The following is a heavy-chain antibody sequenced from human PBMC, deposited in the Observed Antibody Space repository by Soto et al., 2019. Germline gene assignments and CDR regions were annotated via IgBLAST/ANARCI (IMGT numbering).Heavy chain of an antibody. CDR1: GGSISSAGYY. J-gene: IGHJ5*02. V-gene: IGHV4-31*03. D-gene: IGHD3-3*01. Sequence: TLSLACTVSGGSISSAGYYWSLIRQHPGKGLEWIGYIYYSGSTYYNPSLKSRVTISVDTSKNQFSLKLSSVTAADTAVYYCARGLLRFLEWLAWFDPWGQGTLVTVSS. CDR3: ARGLLRFLEWLAWFDP. CDR2: IYYSGST.